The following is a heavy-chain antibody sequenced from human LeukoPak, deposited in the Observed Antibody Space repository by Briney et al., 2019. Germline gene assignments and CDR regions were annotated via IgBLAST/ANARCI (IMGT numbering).Heavy chain of an antibody. Sequence: GGSLRLSCAASGFTFSSYSMNWVRQAPGEGLEWVSSIDGSSSYIYYADSVKGRFAIFRDNANNSLYLQMNSLRAEDTAVYYCARDYSTSSWGQGTLVTVSS. CDR2: IDGSSSYI. CDR3: ARDYSTSS. V-gene: IGHV3-21*01. D-gene: IGHD6-13*01. J-gene: IGHJ4*02. CDR1: GFTFSSYS.